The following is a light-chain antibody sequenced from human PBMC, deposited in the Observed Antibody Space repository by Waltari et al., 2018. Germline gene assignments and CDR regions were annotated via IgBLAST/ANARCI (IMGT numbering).Light chain of an antibody. CDR3: QHLKSYPLT. CDR2: AAS. CDR1: PGISNY. V-gene: IGKV1-9*01. J-gene: IGKJ4*01. Sequence: IQLTQSPSPLSASVGERVTITFRASPGISNYLAWYQQKPGRAPQLLIYAASTLQSGVPARFSGSGSGTDFTLTISSLQPEDFATFYCQHLKSYPLTFGVGTKVEIK.